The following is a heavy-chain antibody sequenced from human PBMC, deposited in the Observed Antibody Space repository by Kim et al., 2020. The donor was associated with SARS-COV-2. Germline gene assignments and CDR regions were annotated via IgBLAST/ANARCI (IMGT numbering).Heavy chain of an antibody. V-gene: IGHV3-23*05. CDR1: GFTFINYA. CDR3: AKGKGSVWPSSRIFDD. J-gene: IGHJ4*02. D-gene: IGHD6-25*01. Sequence: GGSLRLSCTASGFTFINYAMSWLRLAQGKGLEWVSLTGDRDNDKQYLDSVKGRFTIYRDNSKNTLFMQMNSLRDEDTAIYYCAKGKGSVWPSSRIFDDWGQGTLVTVSS. CDR2: TGDRDNDK.